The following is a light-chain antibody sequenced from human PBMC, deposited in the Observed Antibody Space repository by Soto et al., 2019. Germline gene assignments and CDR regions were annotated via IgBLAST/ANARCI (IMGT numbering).Light chain of an antibody. CDR2: AES. V-gene: IGKV1-39*01. Sequence: QMTQSPSSLSGSLGDSVTITCRASQSISTYLSWYQQRTGKAPKILIYAESSLQSGVPSRFSGSGSGTDLNLIISSLQPEDFATYYCQQSYSTAKTCGQGTKVDIK. J-gene: IGKJ1*01. CDR3: QQSYSTAKT. CDR1: QSISTY.